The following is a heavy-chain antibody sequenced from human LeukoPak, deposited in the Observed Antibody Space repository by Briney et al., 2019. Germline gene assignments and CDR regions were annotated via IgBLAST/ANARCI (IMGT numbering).Heavy chain of an antibody. V-gene: IGHV1-2*02. J-gene: IGHJ4*02. CDR3: AGMFSSGWYFDY. D-gene: IGHD6-19*01. Sequence: ASVKVSCKASGYTFTGYYMHWVRQALGQGLEWMGWINPNSGGTNYAQKFQGRVTMTRDTSISTAYMELSRLRSDDTAVYYCAGMFSSGWYFDYWRQGTLVTVSS. CDR1: GYTFTGYY. CDR2: INPNSGGT.